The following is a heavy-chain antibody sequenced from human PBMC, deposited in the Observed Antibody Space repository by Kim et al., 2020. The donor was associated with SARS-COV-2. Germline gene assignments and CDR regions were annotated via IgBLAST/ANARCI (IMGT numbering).Heavy chain of an antibody. J-gene: IGHJ4*02. D-gene: IGHD6-19*01. V-gene: IGHV4-4*07. CDR1: GGSISSYY. CDR3: ARDQGSSGWYPTDY. CDR2: IYTSGST. Sequence: SETLSLTCTVSGGSISSYYWSWIRQPAGKGLEWIGRIYTSGSTNYNPSLKSRVTMSVDTSKNQFSLKLSSVTAADTAVYYCARDQGSSGWYPTDYWGQGTLVTVSS.